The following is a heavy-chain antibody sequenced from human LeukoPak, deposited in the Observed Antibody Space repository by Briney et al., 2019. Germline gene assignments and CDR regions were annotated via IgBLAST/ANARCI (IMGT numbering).Heavy chain of an antibody. CDR1: GFIFSSYW. D-gene: IGHD3-3*01. CDR2: IKQDGSEK. V-gene: IGHV3-7*01. Sequence: GGSLILSCAASGFIFSSYWMSWVRQAPGKGLEWVANIKQDGSEKYYVDSVKGRFTISRDNAKNSLFLQMNSLRAEDTAVYYCARHVRFEGVDYWGQGTLVTVSS. CDR3: ARHVRFEGVDY. J-gene: IGHJ4*02.